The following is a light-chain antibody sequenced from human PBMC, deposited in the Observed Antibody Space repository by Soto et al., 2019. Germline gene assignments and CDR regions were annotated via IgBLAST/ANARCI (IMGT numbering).Light chain of an antibody. V-gene: IGKV1-5*01. J-gene: IGKJ1*01. CDR3: QQYNSYSQT. CDR2: DAS. Sequence: DIQMTQSPSTLSASVGDRVTITCRASQSISNYLAWYQQKPGIAPNLLIYDASSLESGVPSRFSGSGSGTEFTLTISRLQPDDFATYYCQQYNSYSQTFGQGTKVEIK. CDR1: QSISNY.